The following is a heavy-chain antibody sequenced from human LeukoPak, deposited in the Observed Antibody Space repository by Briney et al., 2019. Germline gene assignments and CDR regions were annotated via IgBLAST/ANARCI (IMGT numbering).Heavy chain of an antibody. J-gene: IGHJ4*02. CDR3: AKGGPSSGYYYGYFDY. CDR2: ISWDSGSI. D-gene: IGHD3-22*01. Sequence: GGSLRLSCAASGFTFDDYAMHWVRQAPGKGLEWVSGISWDSGSIGYADSVKGRFTISRDNAKNSLYLQMNSLRAEDTALYYCAKGGPSSGYYYGYFDYWGQGTLVTVSS. V-gene: IGHV3-9*01. CDR1: GFTFDDYA.